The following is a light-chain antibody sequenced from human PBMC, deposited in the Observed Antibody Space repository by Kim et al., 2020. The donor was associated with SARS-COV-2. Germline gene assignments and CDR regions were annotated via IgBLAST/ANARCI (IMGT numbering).Light chain of an antibody. CDR1: SSSIGSNY. J-gene: IGLJ3*02. Sequence: GQRVTTSCSGSSSSIGSNYVYWSQQLPGTAPKLLIYANNQRPSGVPDRFSGSKSGTSVSLAISGLRSEDEADYYCAAWDDSLSGLVLGGGTQLTVL. CDR3: AAWDDSLSGLV. CDR2: ANN. V-gene: IGLV1-47*01.